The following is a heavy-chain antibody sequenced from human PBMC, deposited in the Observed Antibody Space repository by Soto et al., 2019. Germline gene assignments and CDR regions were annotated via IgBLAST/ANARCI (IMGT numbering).Heavy chain of an antibody. J-gene: IGHJ5*02. CDR1: CGSISSGGYY. CDR3: ARAILKDCSGGSCYLDWFDP. Sequence: SSGTPSLTRTVSCGSISSGGYYWSWVRPHPGEGLGWIGYIYYSGSTYYNPSLKSRVTISVDTSKNQFSLKLSSVTAADTAVYYCARAILKDCSGGSCYLDWFDPWGQGTLVTVSS. V-gene: IGHV4-31*03. CDR2: IYYSGST. D-gene: IGHD2-15*01.